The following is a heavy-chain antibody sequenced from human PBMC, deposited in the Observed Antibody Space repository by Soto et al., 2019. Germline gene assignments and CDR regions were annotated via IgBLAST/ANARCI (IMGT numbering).Heavy chain of an antibody. CDR3: ARRKSIAVAGHLDY. CDR2: IYHSGST. V-gene: IGHV4-4*02. J-gene: IGHJ4*02. D-gene: IGHD6-19*01. CDR1: SGSISSSNW. Sequence: SETLSLTCAVSSGSISSSNWWSWVRQPPGKGLEWIGEIYHSGSTNYSPSLKSRVTISVDKSKNQFSLKLSSVTAADTAVYYCARRKSIAVAGHLDYWGQGTLVTVSS.